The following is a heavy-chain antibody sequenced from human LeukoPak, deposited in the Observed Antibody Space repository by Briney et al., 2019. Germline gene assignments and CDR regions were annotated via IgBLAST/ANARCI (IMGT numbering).Heavy chain of an antibody. J-gene: IGHJ4*02. D-gene: IGHD6-6*01. V-gene: IGHV4-4*07. CDR3: ASSSIGGSSITDY. Sequence: SETLSLTCTVSGGSISSYYWNWIRQPAGKGLEWIGRFYRSGSTNYNPSLKSRVTMSVDTSKNQFSLMLTSVTAADTAVYYCASSSIGGSSITDYWGQGTLVTVSS. CDR1: GGSISSYY. CDR2: FYRSGST.